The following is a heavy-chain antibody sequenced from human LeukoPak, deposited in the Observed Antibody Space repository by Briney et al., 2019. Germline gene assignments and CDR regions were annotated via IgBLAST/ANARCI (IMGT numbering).Heavy chain of an antibody. D-gene: IGHD6-13*01. J-gene: IGHJ2*01. V-gene: IGHV3-30*03. CDR1: GFTFSSYG. CDR2: ISYDGSNK. CDR3: ARHRQSSSSWYFDL. Sequence: GGSLRLSCAASGFTFSSYGMHWVRQAPGKGLEWVAVISYDGSNKYYADSVKGRFTISRDNSKNTLYLQMNSLRAEDTAVYYCARHRQSSSSWYFDLWGRGILVTVSS.